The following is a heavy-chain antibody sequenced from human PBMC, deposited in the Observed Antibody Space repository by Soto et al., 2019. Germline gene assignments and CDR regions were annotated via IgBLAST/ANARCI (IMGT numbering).Heavy chain of an antibody. CDR2: INHSGNT. Sequence: PSETLSLTCAVYGGSFSDYYWDWIRQPPGKGLEWIGEINHSGNTNYNPSLKSRVTISLDTSKNQFSLKLKSVTAADTALYYCVRGRDYYDILSGYVNWFDPWGQGTLVTVSS. J-gene: IGHJ5*02. CDR3: VRGRDYYDILSGYVNWFDP. CDR1: GGSFSDYY. V-gene: IGHV4-34*01. D-gene: IGHD3-9*01.